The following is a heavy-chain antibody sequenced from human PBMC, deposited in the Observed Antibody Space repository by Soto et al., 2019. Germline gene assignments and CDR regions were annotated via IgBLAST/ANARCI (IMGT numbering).Heavy chain of an antibody. V-gene: IGHV3-15*01. D-gene: IGHD3-10*01. CDR2: IKSKTDGGTT. CDR1: GFTFTDHY. Sequence: GGSLRLSCAASGFTFTDHYMTWIRQAPGKGLEWVGRIKSKTDGGTTDYTAPVKGRFTISRDDSKNTLYLQMNSLKTEDTAVYYCTYYTYYYDSGSSSDAFDIWGQGTMVTVSS. J-gene: IGHJ3*02. CDR3: TYYTYYYDSGSSSDAFDI.